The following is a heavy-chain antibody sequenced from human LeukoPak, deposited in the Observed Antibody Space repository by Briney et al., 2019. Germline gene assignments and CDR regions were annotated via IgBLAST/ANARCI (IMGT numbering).Heavy chain of an antibody. D-gene: IGHD3-10*01. CDR1: GFTFGDYY. Sequence: GGSLRLSCAASGFTFGDYYMSWIRQAPGKGLEWVSYISSGGSTTYYADSVKGRFTISRDDAKNSLYLQMNSLRAEDTALYYCARSSFSMVRGVNWFDPWGQGTLVTVSS. CDR3: ARSSFSMVRGVNWFDP. V-gene: IGHV3-11*04. J-gene: IGHJ5*02. CDR2: ISSGGSTT.